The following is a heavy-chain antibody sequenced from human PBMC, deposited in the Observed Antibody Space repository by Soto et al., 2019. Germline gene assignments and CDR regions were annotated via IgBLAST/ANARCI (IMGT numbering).Heavy chain of an antibody. V-gene: IGHV1-69*01. CDR2: IIPIFGTA. D-gene: IGHD3-22*01. CDR1: GGTFSSYA. J-gene: IGHJ5*02. CDR3: ARDNPYYYDSSGYYRYNWFDP. Sequence: SCKASGGTFSSYAISWERQAHGPGIEWEGGIIPIFGTANYAQKFQGRVTITADESTSTAYMEPSSLRSEDTAVYYCARDNPYYYDSSGYYRYNWFDPWGQGTLVTVSS.